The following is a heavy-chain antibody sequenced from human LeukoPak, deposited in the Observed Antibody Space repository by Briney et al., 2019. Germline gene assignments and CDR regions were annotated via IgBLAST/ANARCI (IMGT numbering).Heavy chain of an antibody. Sequence: GGSLRLSCAASGFTFSSNGMHWVRQAPGKGLEWVAFIRYDGTNKYYADSGKGRFTISRDNSKNTLYLQMNSLRAEDTAVYYCAKDPSYYDSSGYPYYFDNWGQGTLVTVSS. J-gene: IGHJ4*02. CDR2: IRYDGTNK. CDR3: AKDPSYYDSSGYPYYFDN. CDR1: GFTFSSNG. D-gene: IGHD3-22*01. V-gene: IGHV3-30*02.